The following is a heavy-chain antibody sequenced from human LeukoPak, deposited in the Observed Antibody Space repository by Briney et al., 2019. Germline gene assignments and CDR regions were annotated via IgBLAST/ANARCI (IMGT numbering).Heavy chain of an antibody. CDR3: ARSVLNYYGSGSYGPYYYYGMDV. CDR2: IYYSESN. Sequence: SETLSLTCTVSGGSISSYYWSWMREPPGKGLVWIGYIYYSESNNYNPSLKSRVTISVDTSKNQFSLKLSSVTAADTAVNYCARSVLNYYGSGSYGPYYYYGMDVWGQGTPVTVSS. V-gene: IGHV4-59*13. D-gene: IGHD3-10*01. CDR1: GGSISSYY. J-gene: IGHJ6*02.